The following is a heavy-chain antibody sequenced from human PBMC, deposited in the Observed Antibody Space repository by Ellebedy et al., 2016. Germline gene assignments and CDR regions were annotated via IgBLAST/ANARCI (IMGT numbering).Heavy chain of an antibody. CDR2: LSAGGDKT. CDR3: AKDRDDAGDFVFDS. CDR1: GFIFNTYF. J-gene: IGHJ4*02. D-gene: IGHD4-17*01. V-gene: IGHV3-23*01. Sequence: GESLKISXTASGFIFNTYFMSWVRQAPGKGLEWVSTLSAGGDKTSLADSVKGRFTVSRDDPKSTLYLQMNNLRAEDTAVYYCAKDRDDAGDFVFDSWGQGTLVTVSS.